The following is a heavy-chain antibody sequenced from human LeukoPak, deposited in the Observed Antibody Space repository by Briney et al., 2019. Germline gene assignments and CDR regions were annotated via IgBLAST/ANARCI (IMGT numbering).Heavy chain of an antibody. CDR2: IIPIFGTA. J-gene: IGHJ4*02. Sequence: SVKVSCKASGGTFSSYAISWVRQAPGQGLEWMGVIIPIFGTANYAQKFQGRVTITTDESTSTAYMELSSLRSEDTAVYYCAASEMATIPGNFDYWGQGTLVTVSS. CDR1: GGTFSSYA. CDR3: AASEMATIPGNFDY. D-gene: IGHD5-24*01. V-gene: IGHV1-69*05.